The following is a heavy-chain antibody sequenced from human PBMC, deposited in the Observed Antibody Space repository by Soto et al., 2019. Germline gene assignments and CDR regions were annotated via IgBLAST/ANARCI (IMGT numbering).Heavy chain of an antibody. V-gene: IGHV3-23*01. Sequence: GGSLRLSCAASGFTFSSYAMSWVRQAPGKGLEWVSAISGSGGSTYYAGSVKGRFTISRDNSKNTLYLQMNSLGAEDTAVYYCAKESAAARAYYYYGMDVWGQGTTVTVSS. CDR1: GFTFSSYA. D-gene: IGHD6-13*01. CDR2: ISGSGGST. J-gene: IGHJ6*02. CDR3: AKESAAARAYYYYGMDV.